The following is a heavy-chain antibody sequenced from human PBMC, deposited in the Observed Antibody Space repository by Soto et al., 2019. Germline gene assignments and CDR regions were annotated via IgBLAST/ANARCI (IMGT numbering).Heavy chain of an antibody. D-gene: IGHD3-9*01. CDR1: GFTFSNAW. V-gene: IGHV3-15*01. J-gene: IGHJ4*02. Sequence: EVQLVESGGGLVKPGGSLRLSCAASGFTFSNAWMSWVRQAPGKGLEWVGRIKSKTDGGTTDYAAPVKGRFTISRDDSKNTLYLQMNSLKTEDTAVYYCTTRTYYDILTGYHKRGYWGQGTLVTVSS. CDR3: TTRTYYDILTGYHKRGY. CDR2: IKSKTDGGTT.